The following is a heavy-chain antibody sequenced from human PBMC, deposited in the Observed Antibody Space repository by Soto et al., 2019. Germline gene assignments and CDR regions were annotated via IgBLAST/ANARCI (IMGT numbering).Heavy chain of an antibody. D-gene: IGHD6-6*01. CDR3: TTVAFFQLVRRIYYYYGMDV. CDR1: GFTFSSYG. V-gene: IGHV3-33*01. J-gene: IGHJ6*02. CDR2: IWYDGSNK. Sequence: GGSLRLSCAASGFTFSSYGMHWVRQAPGKGLEWVAVIWYDGSNKYYADSVKGRFTISRDNSKNTLYLQMNSLRAEDTAVYYCTTVAFFQLVRRIYYYYGMDVWGQGTTVTVSS.